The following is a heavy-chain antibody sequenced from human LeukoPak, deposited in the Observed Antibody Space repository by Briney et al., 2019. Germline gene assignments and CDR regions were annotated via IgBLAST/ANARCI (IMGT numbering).Heavy chain of an antibody. J-gene: IGHJ4*02. CDR2: ISWNSGSI. CDR1: GITLSNYG. V-gene: IGHV3-9*01. Sequence: GGSLRLSCAVSGITLSNYGMSWVRQAPGKGLEWVSGISWNSGSIGYADSVKGRFTISRDNAKNSLYLQMNSLRAEDTALYYCAKEFRWLSFDYWGQGTLVTVSS. D-gene: IGHD3-22*01. CDR3: AKEFRWLSFDY.